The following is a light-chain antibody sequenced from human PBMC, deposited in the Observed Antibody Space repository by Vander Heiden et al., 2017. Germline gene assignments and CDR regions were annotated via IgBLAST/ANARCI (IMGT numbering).Light chain of an antibody. V-gene: IGLV2-14*01. Sequence: HSALTPPASLSGSPGQSITISCTGTSSDVGGYNYASWYQQHPGKAPKLMIYEVSNRPSGVSNRFSGSKSGNTASLTISGLQAEDEADYYCSSYTSSSTWVFGGGTKLTVL. CDR2: EVS. CDR3: SSYTSSSTWV. J-gene: IGLJ3*02. CDR1: SSDVGGYNY.